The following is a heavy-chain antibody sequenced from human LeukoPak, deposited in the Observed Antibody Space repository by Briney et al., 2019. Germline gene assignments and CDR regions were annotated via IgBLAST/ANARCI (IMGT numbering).Heavy chain of an antibody. D-gene: IGHD5-12*01. CDR2: ISRSTTI. Sequence: GGSLRLSCAASGFTFSSYSMNWVRQAPGKGLEWVSYISRSTTIYYADSVKGRFTVSRDNAKNSLYLQMNSLRAEDTAVHYCAKARGYSGYDRGNFDYWGQGTLVTVSS. CDR1: GFTFSSYS. V-gene: IGHV3-48*04. J-gene: IGHJ4*02. CDR3: AKARGYSGYDRGNFDY.